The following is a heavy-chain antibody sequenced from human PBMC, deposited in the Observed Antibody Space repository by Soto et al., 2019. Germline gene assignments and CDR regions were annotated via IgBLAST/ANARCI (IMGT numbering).Heavy chain of an antibody. CDR3: ARDLGGWPDY. J-gene: IGHJ4*02. D-gene: IGHD6-19*01. V-gene: IGHV1-3*01. CDR2: INAGXGNT. CDR1: GYTFTSYA. Sequence: ASXKASCKTSGYTFTSYAMHWVRQAPGQRLEWMGXINAGXGNTTYSQKFXXRVTITIXTSARKAYMELSSLRSEDKAIYYCARDLGGWPDYWGKGTLVTVSS.